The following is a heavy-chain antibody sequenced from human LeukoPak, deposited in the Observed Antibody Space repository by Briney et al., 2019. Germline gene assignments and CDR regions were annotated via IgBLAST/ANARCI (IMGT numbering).Heavy chain of an antibody. CDR2: IYPDSGGT. CDR1: GYTFTDYY. Sequence: ASVKVSCKASGYTFTDYYMYWVRQAPGHGLEWMGWIYPDSGGTNYAQKFQGRVTMTRDTSISTAYMGLSRLTSDDTAVYYCARGRSDYYLDSWGQGTLVTVSS. CDR3: ARGRSDYYLDS. J-gene: IGHJ4*02. D-gene: IGHD3-10*01. V-gene: IGHV1-2*02.